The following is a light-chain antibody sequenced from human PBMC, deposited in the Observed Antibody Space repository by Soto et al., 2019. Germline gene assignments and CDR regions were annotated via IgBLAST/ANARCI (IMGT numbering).Light chain of an antibody. V-gene: IGLV1-40*01. CDR1: NSNIGAGYD. Sequence: QSVLTQPPSVSGAPGQRVTISCTGYNSNIGAGYDVHWYQQLPGTAPKLLIYGNSNRPSGVPDRFSASKSGTSASRALTGLQAEDEADSYCQSYDSSMSGWVFGGGTKLTVL. J-gene: IGLJ3*02. CDR3: QSYDSSMSGWV. CDR2: GNS.